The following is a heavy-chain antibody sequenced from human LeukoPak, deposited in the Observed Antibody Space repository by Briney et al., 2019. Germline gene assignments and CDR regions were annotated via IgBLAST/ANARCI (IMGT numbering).Heavy chain of an antibody. CDR3: ARHDGIAAAVD. V-gene: IGHV5-51*01. D-gene: IGHD6-13*01. Sequence: GESLKISCKGSGYRFTNYWIGWVRQMPGKGLEWMGIIYPGDSETRYGPSFQGQVTISADKSISTAYLQWSSLKASDTAMYYCARHDGIAAAVDWGQGTLVTVSS. CDR2: IYPGDSET. J-gene: IGHJ4*02. CDR1: GYRFTNYW.